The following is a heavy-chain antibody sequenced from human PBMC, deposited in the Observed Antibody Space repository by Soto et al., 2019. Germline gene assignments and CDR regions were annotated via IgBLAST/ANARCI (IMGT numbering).Heavy chain of an antibody. D-gene: IGHD2-2*01. J-gene: IGHJ6*03. V-gene: IGHV3-21*01. CDR2: ISSSSSYI. CDR3: ARGYCSSTSCYAHRDYYYYMDV. CDR1: GFTFSSYS. Sequence: GGSLRLSCAASGFTFSSYSMNWVRQAPGKGLEWVSSISSSSSYIYYADSVKSRFTISRDNAKNSLYLQMNSLRAEDTAVYYCARGYCSSTSCYAHRDYYYYMDVWGKGTTVTVSS.